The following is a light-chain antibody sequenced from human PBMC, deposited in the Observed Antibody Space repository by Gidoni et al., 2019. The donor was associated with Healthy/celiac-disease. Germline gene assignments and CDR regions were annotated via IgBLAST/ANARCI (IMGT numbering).Light chain of an antibody. J-gene: IGKJ3*01. CDR1: QGISSY. Sequence: AIRMTQSPSSFSASTGDRVTITCRASQGISSYLAWYQQKPGKAPKLLIYAASTLQSGVPSRFSGSGSGTDFTLTISCLQSEDFATYYCQQYYSYPFTFGPFTKVDIK. V-gene: IGKV1-8*01. CDR3: QQYYSYPFT. CDR2: AAS.